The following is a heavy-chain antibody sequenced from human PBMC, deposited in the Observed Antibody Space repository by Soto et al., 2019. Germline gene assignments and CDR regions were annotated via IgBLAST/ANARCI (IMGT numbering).Heavy chain of an antibody. CDR3: ARWRRSSSSPGTFDY. D-gene: IGHD6-13*01. J-gene: IGHJ4*02. Sequence: ASVKVSCKASGYTFTSYAMHWVRQSPVQRLEWMGWINAGNGNTKYSQKFQGRVTITRDTSASTAYMELSSLRSEDTAVYYCARWRRSSSSPGTFDYWGQGTLVTVSS. CDR1: GYTFTSYA. V-gene: IGHV1-3*01. CDR2: INAGNGNT.